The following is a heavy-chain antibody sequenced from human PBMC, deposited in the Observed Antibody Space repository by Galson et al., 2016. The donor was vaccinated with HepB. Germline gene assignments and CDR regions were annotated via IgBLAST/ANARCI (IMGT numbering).Heavy chain of an antibody. CDR2: ISYDGHIK. CDR1: GFTFGTFA. CDR3: ARDKGQWRGFFDN. V-gene: IGHV3-30-3*01. J-gene: IGHJ4*02. D-gene: IGHD6-19*01. Sequence: SLRLSCAASGFTFGTFAMHWVRQAPGKGLEWVAIISYDGHIKYYADSAEDRFTISRDNLKDTVYLQMNSLRAEDTAVYYCARDKGQWRGFFDNWGQGTLVTVSS.